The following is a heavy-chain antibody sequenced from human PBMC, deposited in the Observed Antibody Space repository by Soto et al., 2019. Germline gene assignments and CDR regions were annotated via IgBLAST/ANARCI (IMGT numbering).Heavy chain of an antibody. CDR3: AYSSSWYNWFDP. D-gene: IGHD6-13*01. CDR1: GGTFSSYA. V-gene: IGHV1-69*13. Sequence: ASVKVSCKASGGTFSSYAISWVRQAPGQGLEWMGGIIPIFGTANYAQKFQGRVTITADESTSTAYMELSSLRSEDTAVYYCAYSSSWYNWFDPWGQRTLVTVSS. J-gene: IGHJ5*02. CDR2: IIPIFGTA.